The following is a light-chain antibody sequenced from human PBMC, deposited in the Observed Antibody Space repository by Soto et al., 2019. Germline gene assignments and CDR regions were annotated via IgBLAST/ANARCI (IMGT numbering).Light chain of an antibody. J-gene: IGKJ5*01. CDR2: DAS. Sequence: DTQMTQSPSSLSSSVGERVTITCQASQDISNSLNSYQQKPGEAPNLLIYDASNLETGVPSRFGGGGSGTAFTFTFNSLQPQDIGTYYCQQYDNLPPLFGQGTRLEIK. V-gene: IGKV1-33*01. CDR1: QDISNS. CDR3: QQYDNLPPL.